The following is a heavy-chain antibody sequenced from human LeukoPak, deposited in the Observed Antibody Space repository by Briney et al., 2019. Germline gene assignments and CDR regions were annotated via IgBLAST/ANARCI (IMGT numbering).Heavy chain of an antibody. V-gene: IGHV4-38-2*02. CDR3: ARRETTDFWSGYAYYYYMDV. D-gene: IGHD3-3*01. CDR2: IYHSGST. Sequence: SETLSLTCTVSGYSISSGYYWGWIRQPPGKGLEWIGSIYHSGSTYYNPSLKSRVTISVDTSKNQFSLKLSSVTAADTAVYYCARRETTDFWSGYAYYYYMDVWGKGTTVTVSS. J-gene: IGHJ6*03. CDR1: GYSISSGYY.